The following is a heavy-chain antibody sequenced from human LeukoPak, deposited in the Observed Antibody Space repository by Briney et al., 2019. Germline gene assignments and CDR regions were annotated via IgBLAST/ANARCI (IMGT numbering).Heavy chain of an antibody. CDR3: ARGGYCSGGSCYPFDY. CDR1: GYTFTGYY. D-gene: IGHD2-15*01. CDR2: INPNSGGT. J-gene: IGHJ4*02. V-gene: IGHV1-2*02. Sequence: GASVEVSCKASGYTFTGYYMHWVRQAPGQGLEWMGWINPNSGGTNYAQKFQGRVTMTRDTSISTAYMELSRLRSDDTAVYYCARGGYCSGGSCYPFDYWGQGTLVTVSS.